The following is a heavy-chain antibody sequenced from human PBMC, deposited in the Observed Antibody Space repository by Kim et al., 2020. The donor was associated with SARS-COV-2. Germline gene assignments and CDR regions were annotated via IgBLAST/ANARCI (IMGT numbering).Heavy chain of an antibody. V-gene: IGHV5-51*01. Sequence: TRYTPCLPGQVTISADKSSSTAYLQWSSLKASDTAMYYCARLFNYYGMDVWGQGTTVTVSS. CDR3: ARLFNYYGMDV. J-gene: IGHJ6*02. CDR2: T.